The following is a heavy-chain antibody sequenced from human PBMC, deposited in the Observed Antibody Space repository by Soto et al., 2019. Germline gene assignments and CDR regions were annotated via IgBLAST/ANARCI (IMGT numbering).Heavy chain of an antibody. CDR1: GYTLTELS. V-gene: IGHV1-24*01. J-gene: IGHJ4*02. D-gene: IGHD4-17*01. CDR3: ATNLARVTSSFFDY. CDR2: FDPEDGET. Sequence: SSVKVSCKVSGYTLTELSMHWVRQAPGKGLEWMGGFDPEDGETIYAQKFQGRVTMTEDTSTDTAYMELCSLRSEDTAVYYCATNLARVTSSFFDYWGQGTLVTVSS.